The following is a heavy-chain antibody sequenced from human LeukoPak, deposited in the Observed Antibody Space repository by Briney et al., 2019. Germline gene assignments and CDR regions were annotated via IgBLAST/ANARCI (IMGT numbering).Heavy chain of an antibody. CDR1: GFTFSSYG. D-gene: IGHD2-2*01. V-gene: IGHV3-30*02. CDR2: IRYDGSNK. J-gene: IGHJ4*02. CDR3: AEDSGVPAGNGEDFDY. Sequence: GGSLRLSCAASGFTFSSYGMHWVRQAPGKGLERVAFIRYDGSNKYYADSVKGRFTISRDNSKNTLYLQMNSLRAEDTAVYYCAEDSGVPAGNGEDFDYWGQGTLVTVSS.